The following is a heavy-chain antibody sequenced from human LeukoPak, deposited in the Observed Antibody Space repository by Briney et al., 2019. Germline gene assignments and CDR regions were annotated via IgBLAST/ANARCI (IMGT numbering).Heavy chain of an antibody. CDR1: GGSISSGGYY. CDR2: IYYSGSA. Sequence: SETLSLTCTVSGGSISSGGYYWSWIRQHPGKGRERIGYIYYSGSAYYNPSLKSRVTISVDTSKNQFSLKLSSVTAADTAVYYCARDYDSSGYFFDYWGQGTLVTVSS. D-gene: IGHD3-22*01. J-gene: IGHJ4*02. CDR3: ARDYDSSGYFFDY. V-gene: IGHV4-31*03.